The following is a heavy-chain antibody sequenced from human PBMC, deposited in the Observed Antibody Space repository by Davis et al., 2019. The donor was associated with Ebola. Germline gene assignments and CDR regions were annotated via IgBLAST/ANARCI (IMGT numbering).Heavy chain of an antibody. CDR1: GYTFTSYY. J-gene: IGHJ6*04. CDR2: INPSGGST. CDR3: AREWIVVVVAANHYYYYGMDV. Sequence: ASVKVSCKASGYTFTSYYMHWVRQAPGQGLEWMGIINPSGGSTSYAQKFQGRVTMTTDTSTSTAYMELRSLRSDDTAVYYCAREWIVVVVAANHYYYYGMDVWGKGTTVTVSS. V-gene: IGHV1-46*01. D-gene: IGHD2-15*01.